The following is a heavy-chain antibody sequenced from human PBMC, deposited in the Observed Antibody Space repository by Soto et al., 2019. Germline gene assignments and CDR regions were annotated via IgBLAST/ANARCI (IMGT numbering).Heavy chain of an antibody. V-gene: IGHV1-18*01. CDR2: ISAYNGNT. CDR3: ARVQGVLEWLLYY. CDR1: GYTFTSYG. J-gene: IGHJ4*02. Sequence: QVQLVQSGAEVKKPGASVKVSCKASGYTFTSYGISWVRQAPGQGLEWLGWISAYNGNTNYAQKLQGRVTMTTDTSTSTAYREMRSLRSDDTAVYYCARVQGVLEWLLYYWGQGTLVTVSS. D-gene: IGHD3-3*01.